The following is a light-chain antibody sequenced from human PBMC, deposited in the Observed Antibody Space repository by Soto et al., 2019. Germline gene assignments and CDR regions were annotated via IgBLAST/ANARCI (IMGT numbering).Light chain of an antibody. Sequence: DIVVTQSPLTLPVTPGDTSSISCSSSQSLLHSNGYNYLDWYLQKPGQSPQLLIYLGSNRASGVPDRFSGSGSGTDFTLKISRVEAEDVGVYYCVQALQSPPWTFGQGTKVDIK. J-gene: IGKJ1*01. CDR2: LGS. CDR3: VQALQSPPWT. V-gene: IGKV2-28*01. CDR1: QSLLHSNGYNY.